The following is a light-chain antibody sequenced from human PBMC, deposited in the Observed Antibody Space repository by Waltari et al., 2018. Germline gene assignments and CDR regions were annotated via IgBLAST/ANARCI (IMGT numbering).Light chain of an antibody. J-gene: IGLJ6*01. CDR1: SSDLAGFDS. V-gene: IGLV2-11*01. Sequence: QAALTQPPSVSGSPGQSVTISCTGTSSDLAGFDSVSWYQQHPGKAPKLRIYDVSKRPSGVSGRFSGSKSGNTASLTISGLQAEDEADYYCSSYTGSNTFVFGSGTKLTVL. CDR2: DVS. CDR3: SSYTGSNTFV.